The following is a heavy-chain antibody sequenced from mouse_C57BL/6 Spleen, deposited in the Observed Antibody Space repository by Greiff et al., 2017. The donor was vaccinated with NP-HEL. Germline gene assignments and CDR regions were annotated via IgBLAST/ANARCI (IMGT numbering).Heavy chain of an antibody. Sequence: VQLQQSGAELAKPGASVKLSCKASGYTFTSYWMHWVKQRPGQGLEWIGYINPSSGYTKYNQKFKDKATLTADKSSSTAYMQLSILTYEDSAVYYCARDGSSPYYARDYWGQGTSVTVSS. CDR3: ARDGSSPYYARDY. CDR2: INPSSGYT. J-gene: IGHJ4*01. CDR1: GYTFTSYW. V-gene: IGHV1-7*01. D-gene: IGHD1-1*01.